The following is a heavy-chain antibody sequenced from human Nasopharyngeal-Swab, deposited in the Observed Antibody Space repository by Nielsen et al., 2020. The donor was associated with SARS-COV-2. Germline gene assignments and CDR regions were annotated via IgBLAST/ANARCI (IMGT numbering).Heavy chain of an antibody. CDR3: ARGPGYYYDSSGSFPVY. V-gene: IGHV3-30-3*01. CDR2: ISYDGSNK. J-gene: IGHJ4*02. CDR1: GLTFSSYA. Sequence: GESLKISCAASGLTFSSYAMHWVRQALGKGLEWVAVISYDGSNKYYADSVKGRFTISRDNSKNTLYLQMNSLRAEDTAVYYCARGPGYYYDSSGSFPVYWGQGTLVTVSS. D-gene: IGHD3-22*01.